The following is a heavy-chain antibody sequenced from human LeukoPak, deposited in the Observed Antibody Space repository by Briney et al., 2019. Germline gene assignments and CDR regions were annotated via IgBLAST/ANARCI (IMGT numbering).Heavy chain of an antibody. Sequence: SETLSLTCTVSGGSISSSSYYWGWIRQPPGKGLEWIGSIYYSGSTYYNPSLKSRVTISVDTSKNQFSLKLSSVTAADTAVYYCAGVGGGKRNDDYGGQGTLVTVSS. V-gene: IGHV4-39*01. J-gene: IGHJ4*02. CDR1: GGSISSSSYY. CDR2: IYYSGST. CDR3: AGVGGGKRNDDY. D-gene: IGHD3-16*01.